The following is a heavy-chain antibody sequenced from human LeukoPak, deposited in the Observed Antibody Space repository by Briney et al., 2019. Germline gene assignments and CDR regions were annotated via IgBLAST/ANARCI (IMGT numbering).Heavy chain of an antibody. V-gene: IGHV3-64D*06. D-gene: IGHD3-10*01. J-gene: IGHJ4*02. CDR1: GFTFSSYA. CDR3: VKAPHYYGSGSYHDY. CDR2: TSSNGGST. Sequence: GGALRLSCSASGFTFSSYAMHWVRQAPGKGLEYVSATSSNGGSTYYADSVKGRFTISRDNSKNTLYLQMSSLRVEDSAVYYCVKAPHYYGSGSYHDYWCQGTLVTVSS.